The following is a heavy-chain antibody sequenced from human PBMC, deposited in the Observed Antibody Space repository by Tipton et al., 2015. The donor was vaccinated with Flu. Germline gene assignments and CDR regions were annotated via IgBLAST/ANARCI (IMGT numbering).Heavy chain of an antibody. CDR1: GDSMSSFY. CDR3: ARGSGSGRYY. CDR2: MSASGSS. Sequence: LRLSCTVSGDSMSSFYWTWIRQPAGKGLEWIGRMSASGSSKYKPSLKSRVTMSVDTSKNQFSLRLTSVTSADTAVYYCARGSGSGRYYWGQGKMVTVSS. V-gene: IGHV4-4*07. D-gene: IGHD3-10*01. J-gene: IGHJ4*02.